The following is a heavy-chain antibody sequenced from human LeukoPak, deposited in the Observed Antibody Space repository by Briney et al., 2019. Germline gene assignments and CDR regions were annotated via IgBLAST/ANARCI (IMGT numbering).Heavy chain of an antibody. V-gene: IGHV5-51*01. Sequence: GESLKISCKGSGYSLTSYWIGWVRQMPGKGLEWMGIIYPGDSDTRYSPSFQGQVTISADKSISTAYLQWSSLKASDTAMYYCARTKIYCSGGSCYRNWFDPWGQGTLVTVSS. J-gene: IGHJ5*02. D-gene: IGHD2-15*01. CDR2: IYPGDSDT. CDR1: GYSLTSYW. CDR3: ARTKIYCSGGSCYRNWFDP.